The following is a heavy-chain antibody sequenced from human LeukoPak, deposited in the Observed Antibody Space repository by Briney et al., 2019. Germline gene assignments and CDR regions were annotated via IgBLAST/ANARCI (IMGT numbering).Heavy chain of an antibody. CDR2: IYYSGST. Sequence: SQTLSLTCTVSGGSISSGDYYWSWIRQPLGMGLEWIGYIYYSGSTYYNPSLKSRVTISVDTSKNQFSLKLSSVTAADTAVYYCAREGATGTTGYFDYWGQGTLVTVSS. J-gene: IGHJ4*02. D-gene: IGHD1-1*01. CDR3: AREGATGTTGYFDY. CDR1: GGSISSGDYY. V-gene: IGHV4-30-4*08.